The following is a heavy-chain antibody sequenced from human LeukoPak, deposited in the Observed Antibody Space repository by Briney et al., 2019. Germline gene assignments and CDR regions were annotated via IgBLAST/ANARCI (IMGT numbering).Heavy chain of an antibody. D-gene: IGHD3-10*01. V-gene: IGHV1-18*01. J-gene: IGHJ5*02. CDR3: ARVRGLGWREALPGYFDL. CDR1: GYNFPSYG. Sequence: ASVKVSCEASGYNFPSYGVSWVRQAPGQGLEWMAWISGYNGNAHYEQRFQGRLTLTTDPSTTTAYMELRGLRSDDTAVYYCARVRGLGWREALPGYFDLWGQGILVTVSS. CDR2: ISGYNGNA.